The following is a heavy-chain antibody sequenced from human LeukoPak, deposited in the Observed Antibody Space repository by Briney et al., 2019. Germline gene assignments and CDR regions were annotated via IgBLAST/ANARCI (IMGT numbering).Heavy chain of an antibody. D-gene: IGHD3-10*01. Sequence: PGESLKISCKGSGYSFNTYWIGWVRQMPGKGLEWMGIIYPGDSDTRYSPSFQGQVTISADKSISTAYLQWSSLKASDTAMYYCARHRYYGSGSYSYPYYYYYMDVWGKGTTVTISS. J-gene: IGHJ6*03. CDR2: IYPGDSDT. V-gene: IGHV5-51*01. CDR1: GYSFNTYW. CDR3: ARHRYYGSGSYSYPYYYYYMDV.